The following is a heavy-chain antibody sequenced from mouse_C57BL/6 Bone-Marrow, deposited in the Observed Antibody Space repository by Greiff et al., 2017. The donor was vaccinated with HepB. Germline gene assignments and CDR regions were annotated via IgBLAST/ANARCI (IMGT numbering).Heavy chain of an antibody. Sequence: QVQLKQPGAELVRPGTSVKLSCKASGYTFTSYWMHWVKQRPGQGLEWIGVIDPSDSYTNYNQKFKGKATLTVDTSSSTAYMQLSSLTSEDSAGYYCARPDWITTVVATDYAIDYWGQGTSVTVSS. J-gene: IGHJ4*01. CDR3: ARPDWITTVVATDYAIDY. CDR2: IDPSDSYT. D-gene: IGHD1-1*01. CDR1: GYTFTSYW. V-gene: IGHV1-59*01.